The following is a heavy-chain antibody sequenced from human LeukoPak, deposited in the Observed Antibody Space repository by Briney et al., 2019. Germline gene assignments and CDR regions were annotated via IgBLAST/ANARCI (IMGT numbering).Heavy chain of an antibody. Sequence: EPGGSLRLSCAASGFTFSSYGMHWVRQAPGKGLEWVAFIRYDGSNKYYADSVKGRFTISRDNSKNTLYLQMNSLRAEDTAVYYCAKDFEGSGSYYNTHFDYWGQGTLVTVSS. CDR1: GFTFSSYG. CDR3: AKDFEGSGSYYNTHFDY. V-gene: IGHV3-30*02. D-gene: IGHD3-10*01. CDR2: IRYDGSNK. J-gene: IGHJ4*02.